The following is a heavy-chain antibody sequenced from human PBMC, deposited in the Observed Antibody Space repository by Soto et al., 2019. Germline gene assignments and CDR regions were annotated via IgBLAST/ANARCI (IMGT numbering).Heavy chain of an antibody. CDR1: GGSISSSSYY. Sequence: SETLSLTCTVSGGSISSSSYYWGWIRQPPGKGLEWIGSIYYSGSTYYNPSLKSRVTISLDTSKNQFSLKLTSVTAADTAVYYCARDKITGLFDYWGQGTLVTVSS. CDR3: ARDKITGLFDY. CDR2: IYYSGST. D-gene: IGHD2-8*02. V-gene: IGHV4-39*02. J-gene: IGHJ4*02.